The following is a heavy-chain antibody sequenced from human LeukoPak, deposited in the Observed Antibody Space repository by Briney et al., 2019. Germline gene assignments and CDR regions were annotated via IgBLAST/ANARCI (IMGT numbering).Heavy chain of an antibody. D-gene: IGHD3-3*01. CDR3: ARERGRGYYDFWSGYYTGSGFDY. Sequence: ASVKVSCKASGYTFTSYDINWVRQATGQGLEWMGWMNPNSGNTGYAQKFQGRATMTRNTSISTAYMELSSLRSEDTAVYYCARERGRGYYDFWSGYYTGSGFDYWGQGTLVTVSS. V-gene: IGHV1-8*01. CDR1: GYTFTSYD. CDR2: MNPNSGNT. J-gene: IGHJ4*02.